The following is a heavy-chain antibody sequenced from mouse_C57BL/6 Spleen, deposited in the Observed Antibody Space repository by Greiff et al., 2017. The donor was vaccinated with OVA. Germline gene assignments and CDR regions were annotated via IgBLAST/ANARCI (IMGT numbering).Heavy chain of an antibody. CDR3: ARRDSSGYWFAY. J-gene: IGHJ3*01. Sequence: EVKLVESGGGLVKPGGSLKLSCAASGFTFSDYGMHWVRQAPEKGLEWVAYISSGSSTIYYADTVKGRFTISRDNANYTLFLQMTSLRSEDTAVYYCARRDSSGYWFAYWGQGTLVTVSA. CDR2: ISSGSSTI. V-gene: IGHV5-17*01. CDR1: GFTFSDYG. D-gene: IGHD3-2*02.